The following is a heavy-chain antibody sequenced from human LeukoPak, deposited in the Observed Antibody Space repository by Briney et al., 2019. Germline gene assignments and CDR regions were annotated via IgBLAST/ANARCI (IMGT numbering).Heavy chain of an antibody. CDR2: ISYDGSNK. CDR1: GFTFSSYG. V-gene: IGHV3-30*03. D-gene: IGHD5-12*01. CDR3: ATDRGYSGYGTFDY. Sequence: GGSLRLSCAASGFTFSSYGMHWVRQAPGKGLEWVAVISYDGSNKYYADSVKGRFTISRDNSKNTLYLQMNSLRAEDTAVYYCATDRGYSGYGTFDYWGQGTLVSVSS. J-gene: IGHJ4*02.